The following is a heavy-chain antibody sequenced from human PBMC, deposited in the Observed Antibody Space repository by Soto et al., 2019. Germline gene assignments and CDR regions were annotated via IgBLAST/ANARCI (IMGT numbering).Heavy chain of an antibody. Sequence: PGGSLRLSCAASGFTFSDYYMSWIRQAPGKGLEWVSYISSSGSTIYYADSVKGRFTISRDNAKNSLYLQMNSLRAEDTAVYYCAREGSYDYIWGSYRFAGSWFDPWGQGTLVTVSS. CDR3: AREGSYDYIWGSYRFAGSWFDP. CDR1: GFTFSDYY. D-gene: IGHD3-16*02. V-gene: IGHV3-11*01. J-gene: IGHJ5*02. CDR2: ISSSGSTI.